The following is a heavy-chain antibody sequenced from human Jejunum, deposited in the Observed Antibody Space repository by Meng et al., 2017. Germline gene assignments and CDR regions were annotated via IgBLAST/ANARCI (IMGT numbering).Heavy chain of an antibody. J-gene: IGHJ1*01. Sequence: EVQRVESGGGRGKPGGSRRLSCAASGLTFNNAWMGWVRQAPGKGLEWVGRIKSKTDGETTDYAAPVKGRFTISRDDSQNTLYLQMNTLKTEDTAVYYCTTVGEAQYWGQGTLVTVSS. CDR2: IKSKTDGETT. D-gene: IGHD3-10*01. V-gene: IGHV3-15*01. CDR1: GLTFNNAW. CDR3: TTVGEAQY.